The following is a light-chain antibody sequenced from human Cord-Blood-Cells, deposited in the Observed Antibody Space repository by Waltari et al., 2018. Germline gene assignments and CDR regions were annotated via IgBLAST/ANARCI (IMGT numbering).Light chain of an antibody. CDR3: QQSYSTPPWT. V-gene: IGKV1-39*01. J-gene: IGKJ1*01. Sequence: DIQMTQSPSSLSASVAARVTITCRASQSISSYLNWYQQKPGKAPKLLIYAASSLQSGVPSRFSGSGSGTDFTLTISSLQPEDFATYYCQQSYSTPPWTFGQGTKVEIK. CDR1: QSISSY. CDR2: AAS.